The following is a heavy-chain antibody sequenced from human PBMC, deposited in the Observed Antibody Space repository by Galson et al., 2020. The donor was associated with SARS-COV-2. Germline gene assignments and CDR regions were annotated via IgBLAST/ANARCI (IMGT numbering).Heavy chain of an antibody. Sequence: GESLKISCAASGFTLSNFGMHWVRQAPGKGLEWVAVISNDGTNTYYTDSVKGRFSISRDNSKNTLYLQMNSLRVEDTAVYYCARSLWFGEILSPFDYWGQGVQVTVSS. D-gene: IGHD3-10*01. CDR1: GFTLSNFG. V-gene: IGHV3-30*03. CDR2: ISNDGTNT. J-gene: IGHJ4*02. CDR3: ARSLWFGEILSPFDY.